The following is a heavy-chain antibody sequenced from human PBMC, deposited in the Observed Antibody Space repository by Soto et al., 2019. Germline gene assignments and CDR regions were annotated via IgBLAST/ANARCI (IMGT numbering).Heavy chain of an antibody. Sequence: GESLKISCKGSGYSFTSYWISWVRQMPGKGLEWMGRIDPSDSYTNYSPSFQGHVTISADKSISTAYLQWSSLKASDTAMYYCASQSEATRYNYGMDVWGQGTTVTVSS. J-gene: IGHJ6*02. CDR2: IDPSDSYT. D-gene: IGHD2-2*01. CDR3: ASQSEATRYNYGMDV. CDR1: GYSFTSYW. V-gene: IGHV5-10-1*01.